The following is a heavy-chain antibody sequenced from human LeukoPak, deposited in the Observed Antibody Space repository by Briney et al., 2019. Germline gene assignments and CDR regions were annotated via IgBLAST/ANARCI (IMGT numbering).Heavy chain of an antibody. D-gene: IGHD5-12*01. CDR2: MNSDGSST. CDR3: ARDRGYSGYDCDY. J-gene: IGHJ4*02. CDR1: GFTFSNYY. Sequence: GGSLRLSCAASGFTFSNYYMHWVRQAPGKGLEWVSRMNSDGSSTSYADSVKGRFTISRDNAKNTLYLQMNSLRAEDTAVYYCARDRGYSGYDCDYWGQGTLVTVSS. V-gene: IGHV3-74*01.